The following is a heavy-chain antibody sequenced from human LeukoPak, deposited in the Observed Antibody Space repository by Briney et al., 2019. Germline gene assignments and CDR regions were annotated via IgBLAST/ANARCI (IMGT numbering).Heavy chain of an antibody. CDR2: IYYSGST. V-gene: IGHV4-39*07. Sequence: SETLSLTCTVSGGSISSNGYYWSWIRQPPGKGLEWIGSIYYSGSTYYNPSLKSRVTISVDTSKNQFSLKLSSVTAADTAVYYCARAFRGFAFDYWGQGTLVTVSS. D-gene: IGHD3-10*01. CDR1: GGSISSNGYY. J-gene: IGHJ4*02. CDR3: ARAFRGFAFDY.